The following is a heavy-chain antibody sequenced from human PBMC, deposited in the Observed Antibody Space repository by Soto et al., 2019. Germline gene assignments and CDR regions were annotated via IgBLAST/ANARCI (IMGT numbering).Heavy chain of an antibody. CDR3: ARDGGYCSGGSCRYGMDV. J-gene: IGHJ6*02. CDR2: IWYDGSNK. D-gene: IGHD2-15*01. CDR1: GFTFSSYG. V-gene: IGHV3-33*01. Sequence: GGSLRLSCAASGFTFSSYGMHWVRQAPGKGLEWVAVIWYDGSNKYYADSVKGRFTISRDNSKNTLYLQMNSLRAEDTAVYYCARDGGYCSGGSCRYGMDVWGQGTTVTVSS.